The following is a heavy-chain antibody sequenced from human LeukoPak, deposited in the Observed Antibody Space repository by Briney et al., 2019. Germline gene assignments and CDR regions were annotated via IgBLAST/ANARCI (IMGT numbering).Heavy chain of an antibody. D-gene: IGHD3-16*02. Sequence: PSETLSLTCTVSGGSISRYYWSWIRQPPGKGLEWIGYFFTSGSTNYNPSLKSRVTISVDTSKNQFSLKLSSVTAADTAVYYCARGGSYRGYMDVWGKGTTVTVSS. CDR1: GGSISRYY. V-gene: IGHV4-4*09. CDR3: ARGGSYRGYMDV. CDR2: FFTSGST. J-gene: IGHJ6*03.